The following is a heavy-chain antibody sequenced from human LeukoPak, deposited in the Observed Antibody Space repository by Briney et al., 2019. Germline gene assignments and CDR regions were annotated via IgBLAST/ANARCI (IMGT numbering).Heavy chain of an antibody. CDR1: VYIFTTYA. V-gene: IGHV7-4-1*02. D-gene: IGHD5-18*01. CDR2: INTNTGNP. CDR3: ARVNVDSAMGIYSYYGMDV. Sequence: ASVRVSSKASVYIFTTYAVSWGRQTPGQGLEWVGWINTNTGNPTYGQGFTGRFVFSLDTSVSTAYLQISSLKAEDTAIYYCARVNVDSAMGIYSYYGMDVWGQGTTVTVSS. J-gene: IGHJ6*02.